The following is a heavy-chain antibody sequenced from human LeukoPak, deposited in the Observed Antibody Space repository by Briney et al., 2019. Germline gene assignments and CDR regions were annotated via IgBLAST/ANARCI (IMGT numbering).Heavy chain of an antibody. CDR3: ARDFLHLGG. D-gene: IGHD3-16*01. Sequence: GGSLRLSCAASGFTVISNYMSWVRQAPGKGLEWVSVIYSGGNTYYADSVEGRFTISRDNAKNTLYLQMSSLRAEDTAVYYCARDFLHLGGWGQGTMVTVSS. CDR1: GFTVISNY. V-gene: IGHV3-66*01. CDR2: IYSGGNT. J-gene: IGHJ3*01.